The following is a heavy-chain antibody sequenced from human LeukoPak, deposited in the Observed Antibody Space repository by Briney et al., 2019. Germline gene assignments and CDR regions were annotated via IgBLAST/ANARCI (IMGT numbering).Heavy chain of an antibody. CDR2: IYHSGST. J-gene: IGHJ4*02. CDR1: GGSISSSNW. D-gene: IGHD6-13*01. V-gene: IGHV4-4*02. Sequence: KPSGTLSLARAVPGGSISSSNWWSWVRQPPGKGLEWIGEIYHSGSTNYNPSLKSRVTISVDKSNNQFSLKLSSVTAADTAVYYCARTWYSNRVVDYWGQETLVTVSS. CDR3: ARTWYSNRVVDY.